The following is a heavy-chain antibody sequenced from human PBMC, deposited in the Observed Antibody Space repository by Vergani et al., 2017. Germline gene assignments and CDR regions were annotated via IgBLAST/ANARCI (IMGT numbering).Heavy chain of an antibody. J-gene: IGHJ3*02. Sequence: QVQLQESGPGLVKPSETLSLTCTVSGGSISSYYWSWIRQPPGKGLEWIGYIYYSGSTNYNPSLKSRVTISVDTSKNQFSLKLSSVTAEDTAVYYCARKAFRRAFDIWGQGTMVTVSS. D-gene: IGHD3-3*02. CDR1: GGSISSYY. CDR2: IYYSGST. V-gene: IGHV4-59*08. CDR3: ARKAFRRAFDI.